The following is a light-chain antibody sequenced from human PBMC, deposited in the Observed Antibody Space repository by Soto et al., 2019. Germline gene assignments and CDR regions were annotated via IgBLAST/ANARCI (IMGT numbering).Light chain of an antibody. V-gene: IGKV3-15*01. CDR1: QSVSSN. J-gene: IGKJ1*01. CDR2: GAS. Sequence: EIVMTQSPATLSVSPGERATLSCRASQSVSSNLAWYQQKPGQAPRLLIYGASTRATGISARFSGSGSGTEFSLTISSLQSGDFAVYYCQQYNIWPRTFGQGTKVDIK. CDR3: QQYNIWPRT.